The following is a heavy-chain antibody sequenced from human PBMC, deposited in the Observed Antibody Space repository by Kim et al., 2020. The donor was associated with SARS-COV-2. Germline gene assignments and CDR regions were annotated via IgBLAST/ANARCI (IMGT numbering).Heavy chain of an antibody. V-gene: IGHV3-49*04. CDR3: TRAIAVAGTWYFDL. Sequence: GGSLRLSCTASGFTFGDYAMSWVRQAPGKGLEWVGFIRSKAYGGTTEYAASVKGRFTISRDDSKSIAYLQMNSLKTEDTAVYYCTRAIAVAGTWYFDLWGRGTLVTVSS. CDR1: GFTFGDYA. D-gene: IGHD6-19*01. CDR2: IRSKAYGGTT. J-gene: IGHJ2*01.